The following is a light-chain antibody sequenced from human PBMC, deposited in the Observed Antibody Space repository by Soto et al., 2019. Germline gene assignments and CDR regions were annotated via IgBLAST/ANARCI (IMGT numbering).Light chain of an antibody. CDR2: DVT. Sequence: QSVLTQPASVSGSPGQSITISCTGTSSDLGTYDYVSWYQHHPGKAPKLMIYDVTNRPSGVSNRFSASKSGNTASLTISGLQVEDEADYYCSSYSTRSTVNWVFSGGTKLTVL. CDR1: SSDLGTYDY. J-gene: IGLJ3*02. V-gene: IGLV2-14*03. CDR3: SSYSTRSTVNWV.